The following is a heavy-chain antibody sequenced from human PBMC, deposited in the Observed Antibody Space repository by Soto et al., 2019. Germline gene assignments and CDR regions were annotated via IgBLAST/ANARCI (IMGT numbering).Heavy chain of an antibody. Sequence: QVQLVESGGGVVQPGRSLRLSCAASGFTFSSYGMHWVRQAPGKGLEWVAVISYDGSNKYYADSVKGRFTISRDNSKNTLYLQMNSLRAEDTAVYYCAPPWGIGGSNIDYWGQGTLVTVSS. CDR3: APPWGIGGSNIDY. CDR1: GFTFSSYG. V-gene: IGHV3-30*03. CDR2: ISYDGSNK. D-gene: IGHD1-26*01. J-gene: IGHJ4*02.